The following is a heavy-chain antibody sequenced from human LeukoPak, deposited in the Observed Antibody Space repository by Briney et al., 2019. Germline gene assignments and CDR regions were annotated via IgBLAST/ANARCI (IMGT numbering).Heavy chain of an antibody. J-gene: IGHJ4*02. V-gene: IGHV3-9*01. CDR3: AKDIGIAAAGPSGGISDY. CDR2: ISWNSGSI. CDR1: GFTFDDYA. D-gene: IGHD6-13*01. Sequence: GRSLRLSCAASGFTFDDYAMHWVRQAPGKGLEWVSGISWNSGSIGYADSVKGRFTISRDNAKNSLYLQMNSLRAEDTALYYCAKDIGIAAAGPSGGISDYWGQGTLVTVSS.